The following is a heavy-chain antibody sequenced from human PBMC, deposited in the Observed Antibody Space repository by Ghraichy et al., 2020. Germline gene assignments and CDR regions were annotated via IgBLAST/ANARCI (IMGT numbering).Heavy chain of an antibody. Sequence: GGSLRLSCAASGFTFSSYAMSWVRQAPGKGLEWVSAISGSGGSTYYADSVKGRFTISRDNSKNTLYLQMNSLRAEDTAVYYCAKDSRPPTYYYGSGSSLGGTSFDYWGQGTLVTVSS. D-gene: IGHD3-10*01. CDR2: ISGSGGST. CDR1: GFTFSSYA. V-gene: IGHV3-23*01. J-gene: IGHJ4*02. CDR3: AKDSRPPTYYYGSGSSLGGTSFDY.